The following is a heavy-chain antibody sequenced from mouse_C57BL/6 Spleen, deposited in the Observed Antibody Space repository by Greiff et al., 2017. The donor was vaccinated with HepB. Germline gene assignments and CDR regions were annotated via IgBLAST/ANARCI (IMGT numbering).Heavy chain of an antibody. D-gene: IGHD2-5*01. CDR3: AISNYDGSRGY. CDR2: IDPSDSYT. V-gene: IGHV1-50*01. Sequence: QVQLQQPGAELVKPGASVKLSCKASGYTFTSYWMQWVKQRPGQGLEWIGEIDPSDSYTNYNQKFKGKATLTVDTSSSTAYMQLSSLTSEDSAVYYCAISNYDGSRGYWGQGTTLTVSS. J-gene: IGHJ2*01. CDR1: GYTFTSYW.